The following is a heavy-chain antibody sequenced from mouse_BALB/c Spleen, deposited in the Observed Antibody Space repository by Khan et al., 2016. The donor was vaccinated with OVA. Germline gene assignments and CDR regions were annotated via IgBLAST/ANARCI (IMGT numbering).Heavy chain of an antibody. CDR1: GYSFTTYYA. Sequence: VQLQESGPGLVKPSQSLSLTCTVTGYSFTTYYAWNWIRQFPGNILEWMGYISYSGNTKNNPLLKSRISITRDTSKNQFFLQLKSVTTEDTARYYRARVYGRDFDYWGQGTTLTVSS. V-gene: IGHV3-2*02. J-gene: IGHJ2*01. D-gene: IGHD1-1*01. CDR2: ISYSGNT. CDR3: ARVYGRDFDY.